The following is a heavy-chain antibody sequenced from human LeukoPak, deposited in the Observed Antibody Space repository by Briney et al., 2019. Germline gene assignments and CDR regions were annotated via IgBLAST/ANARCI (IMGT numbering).Heavy chain of an antibody. Sequence: GGSLRLSCEASGFTFSHYWMHWVRQAPGKGLVWVSRTNTDGSSTNYVDSVKGRFTISRDNAKNTMYLQMNSLRTEDTAVYYCVPTDSSGLDWGQGTLVTVSS. CDR1: GFTFSHYW. V-gene: IGHV3-74*01. D-gene: IGHD3-22*01. CDR2: TNTDGSST. J-gene: IGHJ4*02. CDR3: VPTDSSGLD.